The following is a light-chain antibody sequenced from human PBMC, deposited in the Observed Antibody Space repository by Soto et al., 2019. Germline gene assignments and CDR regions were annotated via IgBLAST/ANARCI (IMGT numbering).Light chain of an antibody. J-gene: IGLJ2*01. CDR2: EVT. CDR1: SSDFGATNY. V-gene: IGLV2-8*01. Sequence: QSVLTQPPSASGSPGQSVTISCTGASSDFGATNYVSWYQQHPGKAPKLMIFEVTKRPSGVPDRFSGSKSGNTASLTVSGLQAEDEAHYYCTSYAGSYADVLFGGGTQLTVL. CDR3: TSYAGSYADVL.